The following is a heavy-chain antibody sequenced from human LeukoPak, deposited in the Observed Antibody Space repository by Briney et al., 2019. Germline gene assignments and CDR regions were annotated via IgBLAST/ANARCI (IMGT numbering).Heavy chain of an antibody. D-gene: IGHD4-11*01. CDR2: INHSGST. Sequence: SETLSLTCAVYGGSFSGYYWSWIRQPPGKGLEWIGEINHSGSTNYNPSLKSRVTISVDTSKNQFSLKLSSVTAADTAVYYCASRYDYSNYIDYWGQGTLVTVSS. J-gene: IGHJ4*02. V-gene: IGHV4-34*01. CDR1: GGSFSGYY. CDR3: ASRYDYSNYIDY.